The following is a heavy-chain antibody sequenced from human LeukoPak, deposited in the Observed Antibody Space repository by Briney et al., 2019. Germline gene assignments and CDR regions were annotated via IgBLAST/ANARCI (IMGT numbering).Heavy chain of an antibody. V-gene: IGHV3-48*01. J-gene: IGHJ4*02. Sequence: PGGSLRLSCAASGFTFSYYTMNWVRQAPGRGLEWVSYISDSSGTIYYADSVKGRFTISRDNAKNSLYLQMNSLRAEDTAVYYCARFAAAGPLLQDFWGQGTLVTVSS. D-gene: IGHD6-13*01. CDR3: ARFAAAGPLLQDF. CDR2: ISDSSGTI. CDR1: GFTFSYYT.